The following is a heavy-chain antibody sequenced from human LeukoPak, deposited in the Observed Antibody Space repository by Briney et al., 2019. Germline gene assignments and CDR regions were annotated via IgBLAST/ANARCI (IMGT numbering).Heavy chain of an antibody. J-gene: IGHJ4*02. CDR3: ARDLGRYYDSSGYYDM. CDR2: IYYSGST. Sequence: SETLSLTCTVSGCSISSYYWSWIRQPPGKGLEWIGYIYYSGSTNYNPSLKSRITISVDTSKNQFSLKLSSVTAADTAVYYCARDLGRYYDSSGYYDMWGQGTLVTVSS. V-gene: IGHV4-59*01. D-gene: IGHD3-22*01. CDR1: GCSISSYY.